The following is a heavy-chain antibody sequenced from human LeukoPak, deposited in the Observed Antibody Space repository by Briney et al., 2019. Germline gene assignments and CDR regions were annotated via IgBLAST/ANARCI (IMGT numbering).Heavy chain of an antibody. CDR1: GFTVSNNY. J-gene: IGHJ4*02. CDR2: LYDDGGP. V-gene: IGHV3-66*01. CDR3: ARALRPSGWFAFDY. Sequence: GGSLRLSCAASGFTVSNNYMSWVRQAPGRGLEWVSTLYDDGGPYYADSVKGRFIISRDNSRNTLFLQMNSLTAGDTAVYFCARALRPSGWFAFDYWGQGTLVTVSS. D-gene: IGHD6-19*01.